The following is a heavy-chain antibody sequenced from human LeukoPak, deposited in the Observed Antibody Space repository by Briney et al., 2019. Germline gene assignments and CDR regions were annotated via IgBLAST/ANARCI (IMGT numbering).Heavy chain of an antibody. J-gene: IGHJ4*02. D-gene: IGHD6-13*01. CDR1: GGTFSSYA. CDR3: ARVGAAAGTWDY. Sequence: SVKVSCKASGGTFSSYAISWVRQAPGQGLEWMGGIIPIFGTANYAQKFQGRVTITTDESTSTAYMELSSLGSEDTAVYYCARVGAAAGTWDYWGQGTLVTVSS. V-gene: IGHV1-69*05. CDR2: IIPIFGTA.